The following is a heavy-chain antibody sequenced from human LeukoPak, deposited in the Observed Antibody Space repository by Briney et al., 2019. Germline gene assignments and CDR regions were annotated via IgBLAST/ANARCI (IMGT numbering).Heavy chain of an antibody. V-gene: IGHV3-7*05. D-gene: IGHD5-24*01. CDR3: VRGFDGYFCFDL. Sequence: PGGSLRLSCAASGFIFSTYWMRWVRPAPGKGLEWVANINQVGSETFYVHSLKGRFPISIDNRQNSLFVQMDGLRAEDTAVYFCVRGFDGYFCFDLWGQGTMVAVSS. CDR2: INQVGSET. J-gene: IGHJ3*01. CDR1: GFIFSTYW.